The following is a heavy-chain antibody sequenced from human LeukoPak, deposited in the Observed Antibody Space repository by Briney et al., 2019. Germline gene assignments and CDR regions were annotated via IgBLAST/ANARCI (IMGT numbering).Heavy chain of an antibody. Sequence: GGSLRLSCAASGFTFSSYGMHWVRQAPGKGLEWVAFIRYDGSNKYYADSVKGRFTISRDNSKSTLYLQMNSLRAEDTALYYCAKGGLSGYNYEYYFDYWGQGTLVTVSS. CDR1: GFTFSSYG. D-gene: IGHD5-24*01. CDR3: AKGGLSGYNYEYYFDY. CDR2: IRYDGSNK. V-gene: IGHV3-30*02. J-gene: IGHJ4*02.